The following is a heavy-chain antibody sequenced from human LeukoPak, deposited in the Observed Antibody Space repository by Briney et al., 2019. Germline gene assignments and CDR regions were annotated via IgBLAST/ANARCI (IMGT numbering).Heavy chain of an antibody. CDR1: GGTFSSYA. V-gene: IGHV1-69*05. CDR3: ARDGRIVGATGYPLLWGYYYYMDV. D-gene: IGHD1-26*01. Sequence: SVKVSCKASGGTFSSYAISWVRQAPGQGLEWMGGIIPIFGTANYAQKFQGRVTITTDESTSTAHMELSSLRSEDTAVYYCARDGRIVGATGYPLLWGYYYYMDVWGKGTTVTVSS. CDR2: IIPIFGTA. J-gene: IGHJ6*03.